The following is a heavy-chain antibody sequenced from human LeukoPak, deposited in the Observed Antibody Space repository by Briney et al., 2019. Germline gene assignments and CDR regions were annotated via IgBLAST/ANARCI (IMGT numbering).Heavy chain of an antibody. CDR3: ARVFVGSGYWAPFDY. CDR2: INPNSGGT. J-gene: IGHJ4*02. D-gene: IGHD3-3*01. Sequence: GASVKVSCEASGYTFTGYYMHWVRQAPGQGLEWMGWINPNSGGTNYAQKFQGRVTMTRDTSISTAYMELSRLRSDDTAVYYCARVFVGSGYWAPFDYWGQGTLVTVSS. CDR1: GYTFTGYY. V-gene: IGHV1-2*02.